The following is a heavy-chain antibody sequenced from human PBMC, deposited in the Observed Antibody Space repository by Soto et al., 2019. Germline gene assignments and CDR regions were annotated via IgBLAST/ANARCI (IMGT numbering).Heavy chain of an antibody. CDR1: GGTFSSYA. CDR3: AKPQSIKDYYYCMDV. J-gene: IGHJ6*02. Sequence: QVQLVQSGAEVKKPGSSVKVSCKASGGTFSSYAISWVRQAPGQGLEWMGGIIAIFGTADYAQKFQGRVTITAYESTSTAYMELSSLTSEDTAVYYCAKPQSIKDYYYCMDVWGQGTTVTVSS. V-gene: IGHV1-69*12. D-gene: IGHD3-10*01. CDR2: IIAIFGTA.